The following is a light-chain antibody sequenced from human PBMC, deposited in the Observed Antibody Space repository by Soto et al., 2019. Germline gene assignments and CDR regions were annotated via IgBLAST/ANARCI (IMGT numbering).Light chain of an antibody. CDR1: SSDVGAYNS. CDR3: CSSAPDSTYV. J-gene: IGLJ1*01. Sequence: QSVLAQPASVSGSPGQSITISCTGTSSDVGAYNSVSWYQQHPHKAPQVIIYKGTQRPSGVSNRFSGSTSGNAASLTISGLQADDEAEYFCCSSAPDSTYVFGSRTKVTVL. V-gene: IGLV2-23*01. CDR2: KGT.